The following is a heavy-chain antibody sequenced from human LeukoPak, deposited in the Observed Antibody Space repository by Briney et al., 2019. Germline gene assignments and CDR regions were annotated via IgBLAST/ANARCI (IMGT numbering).Heavy chain of an antibody. Sequence: SETLSLTCTVSDGSMSSYYWNWIRQPPGKEVEWMGYIYYSGSTNYNPSLKSRVTISVDTSKNQFSLRLRSVTAADTAVYYCARLDSGSYGYFASWGQGTLVTVSS. V-gene: IGHV4-59*01. J-gene: IGHJ4*02. D-gene: IGHD3-22*01. CDR3: ARLDSGSYGYFAS. CDR1: DGSMSSYY. CDR2: IYYSGST.